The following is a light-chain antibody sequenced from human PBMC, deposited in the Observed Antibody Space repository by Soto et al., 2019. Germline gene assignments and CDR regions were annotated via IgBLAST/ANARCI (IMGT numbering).Light chain of an antibody. V-gene: IGKV3-15*01. CDR2: GAS. CDR1: QTVNSN. J-gene: IGKJ5*01. CDR3: QQYNNWPRT. Sequence: EIVLTQSPGTLSLSPGKRATLSCRASQTVNSNLAWYQQKPGQAPRLLIYGASTRATGIPARFSGSGSGTEFTLTISSLQSEDFAVYYCQQYNNWPRTFGQGTRLEIK.